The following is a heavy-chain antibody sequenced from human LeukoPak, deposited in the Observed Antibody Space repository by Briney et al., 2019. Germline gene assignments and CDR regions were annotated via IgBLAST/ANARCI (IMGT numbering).Heavy chain of an antibody. J-gene: IGHJ6*03. V-gene: IGHV3-30*02. Sequence: GGSLRLSCAASGFTFSSYGMHWVRQAPGKGLEWVAFIRYDGSNKYYADSVKGRFTISRDNSKNTLCLQMNSLRAEDTAVYYCARDTSYYMDVWGKGTTVTVSS. CDR2: IRYDGSNK. CDR1: GFTFSSYG. D-gene: IGHD3-3*01. CDR3: ARDTSYYMDV.